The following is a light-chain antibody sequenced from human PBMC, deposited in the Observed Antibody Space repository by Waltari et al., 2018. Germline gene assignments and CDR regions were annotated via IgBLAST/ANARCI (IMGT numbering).Light chain of an antibody. Sequence: EVVMTQSPATLSVSPGERATLSCRASPSVSTNLAWSQQKPGQAPRLPIYGAAVRATDIPARFSGSGSGTEFTLTISSLQSEDFAVYYCHQYNDWPPTFGQGTTVEIK. CDR1: PSVSTN. CDR2: GAA. CDR3: HQYNDWPPT. V-gene: IGKV3-15*01. J-gene: IGKJ1*01.